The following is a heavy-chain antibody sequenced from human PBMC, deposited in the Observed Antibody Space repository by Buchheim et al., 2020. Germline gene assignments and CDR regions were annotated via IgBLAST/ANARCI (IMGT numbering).Heavy chain of an antibody. J-gene: IGHJ6*02. CDR1: GFTFSSYG. V-gene: IGHV3-30*18. Sequence: QVQLVESGGGVVQPGRSLRLSCAASGFTFSSYGMHWVRQAPGKGLEWVAVISYDGSNKYYADSVKGRLPISRDKSKTTRYLQMNSLRAEDTAVYYCAKDHWVGYSSGWYGMDVWGQGTT. CDR2: ISYDGSNK. D-gene: IGHD6-19*01. CDR3: AKDHWVGYSSGWYGMDV.